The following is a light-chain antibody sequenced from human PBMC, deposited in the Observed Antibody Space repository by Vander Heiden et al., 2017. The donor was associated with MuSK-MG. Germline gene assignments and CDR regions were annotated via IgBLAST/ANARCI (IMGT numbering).Light chain of an antibody. CDR2: AAS. CDR3: QQLSNWPRFT. Sequence: EVVLTQSPGTLSLSPRDRATLSWRASQSVNTFLDWYQQRPGQAPRLLIYAASKRATGIPARFSGSGSGTDFTLTISSLEPEDFAVYFCQQLSNWPRFTFGQGTRLETK. V-gene: IGKV3-11*01. CDR1: QSVNTF. J-gene: IGKJ5*01.